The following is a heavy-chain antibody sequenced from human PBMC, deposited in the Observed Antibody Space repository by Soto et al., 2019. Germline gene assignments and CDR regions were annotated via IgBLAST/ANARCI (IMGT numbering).Heavy chain of an antibody. D-gene: IGHD3-10*01. CDR2: IYYSGST. CDR1: GGSISSSSYY. J-gene: IGHJ6*02. CDR3: ASNITLVRGVTRQDGMDV. V-gene: IGHV4-39*01. Sequence: WETLSLTCTVSGGSISSSSYYWGWIRQPPGKGLEWIGSIYYSGSTYYNPSLKSRVTISVDTSKNQSSLKLSSVTAADTAVYSSASNITLVRGVTRQDGMDVWGQVTTVTASS.